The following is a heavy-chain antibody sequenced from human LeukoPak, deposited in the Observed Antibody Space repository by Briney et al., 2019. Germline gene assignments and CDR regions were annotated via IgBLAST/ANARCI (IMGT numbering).Heavy chain of an antibody. J-gene: IGHJ3*02. D-gene: IGHD5-18*01. CDR2: IYYSAST. CDR1: GGSISSYY. Sequence: SETLSLTCTVSGGSISSYYWSWIRQPPGKGLEWIGYIYYSASTNYNPSLKSRVTISVDTSKNQFSLKLSSVTAADTAVYYCARQNAGYSYEEAFDIWGQGTMVTVSS. V-gene: IGHV4-59*08. CDR3: ARQNAGYSYEEAFDI.